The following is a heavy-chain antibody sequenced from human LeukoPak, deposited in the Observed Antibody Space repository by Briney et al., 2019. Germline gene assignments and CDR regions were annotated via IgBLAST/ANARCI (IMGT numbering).Heavy chain of an antibody. J-gene: IGHJ4*02. V-gene: IGHV4-59*08. CDR1: GGSNSSYH. Sequence: SETLSLTCTVSGGSNSSYHWSWIRQPPGKGLEWIGYVSYSGSTNYNPSLKSRVTISVDTSKNQFSLKLSSVTAADTAVYYCARQIYGDPFDYWGQGTLVTVSS. CDR3: ARQIYGDPFDY. CDR2: VSYSGST. D-gene: IGHD4-17*01.